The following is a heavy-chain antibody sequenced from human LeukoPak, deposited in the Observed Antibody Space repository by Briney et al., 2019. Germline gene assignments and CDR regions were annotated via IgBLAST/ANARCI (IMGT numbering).Heavy chain of an antibody. V-gene: IGHV3-15*01. D-gene: IGHD6-13*01. Sequence: GGSLRLSCAASGFTFSSYAMHWVRQAPGKGLEWVGRIKSKTDGGTTDYAAPVKGRFTISRDDSKNTLYLQMNSLKTEDTAVYYCTTDPASSSWALDYWGQGNLVTVSS. CDR3: TTDPASSSWALDY. J-gene: IGHJ4*02. CDR2: IKSKTDGGTT. CDR1: GFTFSSYA.